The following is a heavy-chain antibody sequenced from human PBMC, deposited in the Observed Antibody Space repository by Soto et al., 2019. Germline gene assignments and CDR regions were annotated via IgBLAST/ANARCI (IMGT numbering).Heavy chain of an antibody. CDR1: GFTFSSYG. CDR2: ISYDGSNK. D-gene: IGHD1-26*01. V-gene: IGHV3-30*18. J-gene: IGHJ4*02. CDR3: AKDWSGSYPHYFDY. Sequence: GGSLRLSCAASGFTFSSYGMHWVRQAPGKGLEWVAVISYDGSNKYYADSVKGRFTISRDNSKNTLYLQMNSLRAEDTAVYYCAKDWSGSYPHYFDYWGQGTLVTVSS.